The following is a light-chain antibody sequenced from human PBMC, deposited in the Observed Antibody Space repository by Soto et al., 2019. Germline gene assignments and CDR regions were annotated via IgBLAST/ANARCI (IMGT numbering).Light chain of an antibody. CDR3: QQYNNWPQT. J-gene: IGKJ1*01. CDR2: GAS. V-gene: IGKV3-15*01. CDR1: QSVNNNY. Sequence: VLTQSPGTLSLSPGEEATLSCRASQSVNNNYLAWYQQIPGQPPRLLIYGASTRATDIPARFSGSGSGTEFTLTISSLQSEDFAEYHCQQYNNWPQTFGQGTKVDIK.